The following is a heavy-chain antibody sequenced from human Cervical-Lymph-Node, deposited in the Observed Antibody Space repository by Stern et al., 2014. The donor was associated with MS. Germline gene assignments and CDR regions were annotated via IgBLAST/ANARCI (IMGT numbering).Heavy chain of an antibody. J-gene: IGHJ5*02. CDR1: GFTFNNSA. V-gene: IGHV1-58*02. D-gene: IGHD1-26*01. CDR2: IPVSSGDT. CDR3: AADLAVGALYL. Sequence: QLVESGPEVKKPGTSVRVSCKASGFTFNNSAMQWVRQAPGQRLEWMGWIPVSSGDTHYAQDVQGRLTITRDMSTIPPYMELRIQRSGDTAIYYCAADLAVGALYLWGQGSLVTVSS.